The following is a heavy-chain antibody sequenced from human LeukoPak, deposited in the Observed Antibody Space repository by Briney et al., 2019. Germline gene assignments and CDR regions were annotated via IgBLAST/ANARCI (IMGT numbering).Heavy chain of an antibody. CDR2: IYHSGST. Sequence: SETLSLTCAVSGGSMYVSNWWTWVRQSPGKGLEWIGSIYHSGSTYYNPSLKSRVTISVDTSKNQFSLKLSSVTAADTAVYFCARAYSSSWYFNWFDPWGQGTQVTVSS. D-gene: IGHD6-13*01. J-gene: IGHJ5*02. V-gene: IGHV4-4*02. CDR1: GGSMYVSNW. CDR3: ARAYSSSWYFNWFDP.